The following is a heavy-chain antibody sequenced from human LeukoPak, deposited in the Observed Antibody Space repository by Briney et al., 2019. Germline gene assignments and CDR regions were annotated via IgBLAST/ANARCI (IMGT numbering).Heavy chain of an antibody. CDR2: IYSGGST. CDR1: GFTVSRNY. J-gene: IGHJ4*02. D-gene: IGHD5-18*01. V-gene: IGHV3-66*01. CDR3: AREGYSYGSARYFDY. Sequence: GGSLRLSCAASGFTVSRNYMSWVRQAPGKGLEWVSVIYSGGSTYYADYVKRRFSISRDNSKNTPYLQMNSLRAEDRAVYYCAREGYSYGSARYFDYWGKGTLVTVSS.